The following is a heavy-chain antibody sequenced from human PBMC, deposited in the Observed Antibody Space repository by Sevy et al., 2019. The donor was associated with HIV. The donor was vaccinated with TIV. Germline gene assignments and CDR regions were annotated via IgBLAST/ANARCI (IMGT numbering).Heavy chain of an antibody. D-gene: IGHD3-9*01. V-gene: IGHV3-30*18. CDR3: AKDGHKATRYFVWLYKDY. J-gene: IGHJ4*02. CDR2: ISQDGSNK. CDR1: GFTFSSFG. Sequence: GGSLRLSCAASGFTFSSFGMHCVRQAPGKGLEWVALISQDGSNKNQADSVKGRFTISRDNSKNTLYLEMNSLRPEDTAVYYCAKDGHKATRYFVWLYKDYWGQGTLVTVSS.